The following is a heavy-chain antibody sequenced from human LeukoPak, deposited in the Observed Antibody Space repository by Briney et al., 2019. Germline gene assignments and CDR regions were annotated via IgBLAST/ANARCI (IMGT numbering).Heavy chain of an antibody. CDR3: AKEGYDSSGYYTEGFDY. D-gene: IGHD3-22*01. Sequence: HAGGSLRLSCAASGFTFSSYAMSWVRQAPGKGLEWVSAISGSGGSTYYADSVKGRFTISRDNSKNTPYLQMNSLRAEDTAVYYCAKEGYDSSGYYTEGFDYWGQGTLVTVSS. CDR2: ISGSGGST. CDR1: GFTFSSYA. V-gene: IGHV3-23*01. J-gene: IGHJ4*02.